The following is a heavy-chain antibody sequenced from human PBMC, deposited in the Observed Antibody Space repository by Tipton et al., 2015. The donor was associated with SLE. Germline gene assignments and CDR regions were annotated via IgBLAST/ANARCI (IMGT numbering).Heavy chain of an antibody. D-gene: IGHD2-2*01. Sequence: SLRLSCAASGFTFSDYVMHWVRQAPGKGLEYVAFIWFDGSKKNYADSVKGRFTVSRDNAKSTVYLQVDSLRPEDTAVYYCAKDRHRSYAVDIWGQGTMVTVSS. CDR3: AKDRHRSYAVDI. CDR2: IWFDGSKK. V-gene: IGHV3-30*02. CDR1: GFTFSDYV. J-gene: IGHJ3*02.